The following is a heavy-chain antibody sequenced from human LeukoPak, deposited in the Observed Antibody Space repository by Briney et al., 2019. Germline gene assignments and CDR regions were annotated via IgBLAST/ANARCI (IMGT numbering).Heavy chain of an antibody. V-gene: IGHV4-39*01. Sequence: SETLTLTCTVSGGSISSSYYYWGWIRQPPGKGLEWIGSIYSSGSTYYNPSLKSRVTIPVDTSKNQFSLKLSSVTAADTAVYYRARHYGPWGQGTLVTVSS. D-gene: IGHD4-17*01. J-gene: IGHJ5*02. CDR3: ARHYGP. CDR1: GGSISSSYYY. CDR2: IYSSGST.